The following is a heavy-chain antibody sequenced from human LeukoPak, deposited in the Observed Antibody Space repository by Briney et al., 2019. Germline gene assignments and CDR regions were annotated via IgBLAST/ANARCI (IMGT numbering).Heavy chain of an antibody. CDR2: MSASVGTT. CDR3: ANGAGY. J-gene: IGHJ4*02. Sequence: GSLRLSCAASGFTFSNYAMSWVRQAPGKGPEWVSAMSASVGTTYYAGSVKGRFAISRDNSKNSLYLQMNSLRAEGTAIYYCANGAGYWGQGTLVTVSS. CDR1: GFTFSNYA. V-gene: IGHV3-23*01.